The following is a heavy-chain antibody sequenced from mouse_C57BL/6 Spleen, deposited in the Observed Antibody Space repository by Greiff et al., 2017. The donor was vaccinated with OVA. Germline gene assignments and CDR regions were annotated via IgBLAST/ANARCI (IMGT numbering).Heavy chain of an antibody. V-gene: IGHV14-3*01. CDR2: IDPANGNT. D-gene: IGHD2-3*01. CDR3: AGQWLLKDYAMDY. Sequence: EVQLQESVAELVRPGASVKLSCTASGFNIKNTYMHWVKQRPEQGLEWIGRIDPANGNTKYAPKFQGKATITADTSSNTAYLQLSSLTSEDTAIYYCAGQWLLKDYAMDYWGQGTSVTVSS. J-gene: IGHJ4*01. CDR1: GFNIKNTY.